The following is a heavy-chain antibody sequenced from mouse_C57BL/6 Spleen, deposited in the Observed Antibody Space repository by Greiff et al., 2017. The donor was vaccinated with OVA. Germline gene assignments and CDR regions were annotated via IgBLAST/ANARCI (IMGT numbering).Heavy chain of an antibody. D-gene: IGHD3-2*02. Sequence: VKLQESGAELMKPGASVKLSCKATGYTFTGYWIEWVKQRPGHGLEWIGEILPGSGSTNYTEKFKGQATFTADTTSNTAYMQLSSLATEDSTIDTCARRQLRPYYFDYWGQGTTLTVSS. CDR1: GYTFTGYW. CDR2: ILPGSGST. J-gene: IGHJ2*01. CDR3: ARRQLRPYYFDY. V-gene: IGHV1-9*01.